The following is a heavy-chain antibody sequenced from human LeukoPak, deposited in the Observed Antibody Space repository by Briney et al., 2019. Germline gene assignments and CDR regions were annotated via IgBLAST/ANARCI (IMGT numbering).Heavy chain of an antibody. Sequence: SQTLSLTCAISGDSVSSNSAAWNWIRLSPSRGLEWLGRTYYRSKWSNDYAVSVKSRISINADTSKNQFSMHLNSVIPEDAAMYFCARGVSGSGFDYWGQGTLVTVSS. J-gene: IGHJ4*02. CDR1: GDSVSSNSAA. D-gene: IGHD3-10*01. CDR2: TYYRSKWSN. V-gene: IGHV6-1*01. CDR3: ARGVSGSGFDY.